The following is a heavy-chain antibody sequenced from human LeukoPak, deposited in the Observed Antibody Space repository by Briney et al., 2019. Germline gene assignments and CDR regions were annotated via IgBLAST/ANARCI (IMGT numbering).Heavy chain of an antibody. CDR1: GFTVSSNY. J-gene: IGHJ4*02. CDR3: VRDAGGY. V-gene: IGHV3-23*01. CDR2: ISGSGSST. Sequence: GGSLRLSCAASGFTVSSNYMSWVRQAPGKGLEWVSTISGSGSSTYYVDSVKGRFTISRDNSKNTLYLQMNSLRTEDTGVYFCVRDAGGYWGQGTLVTVSS. D-gene: IGHD1-14*01.